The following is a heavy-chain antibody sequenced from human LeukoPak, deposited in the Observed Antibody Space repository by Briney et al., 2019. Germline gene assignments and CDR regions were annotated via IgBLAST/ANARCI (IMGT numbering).Heavy chain of an antibody. V-gene: IGHV3-66*02. D-gene: IGHD3-10*01. Sequence: GGSLRLSCAASGFTVSTDNMSWVRQVPGKGLEWVSVVYSGNDGTNYADSVRGRFTISRDDSKNMVYLQMNNLRLEDAAVYYCTKRSRGYYDYWGQGTLVTISS. CDR3: TKRSRGYYDY. CDR1: GFTVSTDN. J-gene: IGHJ4*02. CDR2: VYSGNDGT.